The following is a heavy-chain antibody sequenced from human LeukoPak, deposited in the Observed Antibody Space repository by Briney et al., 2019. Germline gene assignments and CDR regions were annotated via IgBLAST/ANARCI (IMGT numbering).Heavy chain of an antibody. CDR1: GFTFTCCW. Sequence: GGSLRLSWSASGFTFTCCWMSWVRQTPGKGLEWVASIKQDGREKFYADSVKGRFTISRDNAKNSLYLQVNSLRAEDTAVYYCARVPGVTRYFVYWGQGILVTVSS. J-gene: IGHJ4*02. D-gene: IGHD4-23*01. V-gene: IGHV3-7*01. CDR2: IKQDGREK. CDR3: ARVPGVTRYFVY.